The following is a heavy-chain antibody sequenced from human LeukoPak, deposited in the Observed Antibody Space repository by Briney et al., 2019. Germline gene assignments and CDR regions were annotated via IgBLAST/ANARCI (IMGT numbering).Heavy chain of an antibody. V-gene: IGHV4-59*08. J-gene: IGHJ5*02. CDR2: IYYSGGT. D-gene: IGHD5-12*01. CDR1: DGSITGYY. CDR3: ARRIVSVAAIQVGNWLDP. Sequence: SETLSLTCTVTDGSITGYYWNWIRPPPGKGLEWIGYIYYSGGTYYNPSLESRVPISLDTPQHHLPLKLRAVTSADTPVFHCARRIVSVAAIQVGNWLDPWGQGTLVTVSS.